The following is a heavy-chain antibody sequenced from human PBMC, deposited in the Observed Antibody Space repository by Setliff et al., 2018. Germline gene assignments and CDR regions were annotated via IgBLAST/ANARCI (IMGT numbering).Heavy chain of an antibody. CDR1: RYTFNDYY. D-gene: IGHD6-6*01. CDR2: MNPNSGST. Sequence: ASVKVSCKAFRYTFNDYYIHWVRQTPGQGLEWMGWMNPNSGSTSFAQKFQGRVTITADKSTSTAYMELSRLTSEDTAVYYCALEYSNSSPTVYYYMDVWGKGTTVTVSS. CDR3: ALEYSNSSPTVYYYMDV. V-gene: IGHV1-2*02. J-gene: IGHJ6*03.